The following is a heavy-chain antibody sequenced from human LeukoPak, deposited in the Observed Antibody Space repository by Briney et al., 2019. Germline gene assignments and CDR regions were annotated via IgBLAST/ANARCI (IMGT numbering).Heavy chain of an antibody. D-gene: IGHD3-22*01. CDR1: GGSISSYY. Sequence: SETLSLTCTVSGGSISSYYWSWIRQPPGKGLEWIGYIYYSGSTNYNPSLKSRVTISVDTSKNQFSLKLSSVTAADTAVYYCARTIVVIIPIADAFDIWGQGTMVTVSS. J-gene: IGHJ3*02. V-gene: IGHV4-59*01. CDR2: IYYSGST. CDR3: ARTIVVIIPIADAFDI.